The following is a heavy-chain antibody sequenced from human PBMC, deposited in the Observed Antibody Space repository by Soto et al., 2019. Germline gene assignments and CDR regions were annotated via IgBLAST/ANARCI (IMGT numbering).Heavy chain of an antibody. V-gene: IGHV3-30-3*01. Sequence: QVQLVESGGGVVQPGRSLRLSCAASGFTFSSYAMHWVRQAPGKGLEWVAVISYDRSNKYYADSVKGRFTISRDNSKNTLYLQMNSLRAEDTAVYYCARDRMKQQLVLIFDYWGQGTLVTVSS. J-gene: IGHJ4*02. CDR1: GFTFSSYA. CDR2: ISYDRSNK. D-gene: IGHD6-13*01. CDR3: ARDRMKQQLVLIFDY.